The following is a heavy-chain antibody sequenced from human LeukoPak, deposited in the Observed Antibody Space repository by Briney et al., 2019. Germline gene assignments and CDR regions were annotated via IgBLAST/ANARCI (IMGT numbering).Heavy chain of an antibody. D-gene: IGHD3-16*01. CDR3: ARESGGSRPLDH. J-gene: IGHJ4*02. CDR1: GDSISSNY. V-gene: IGHV4-4*07. CDR2: MYTRGST. Sequence: SETLSLTCTVSGDSISSNYWTWIRQPAGKGLERIGRMYTRGSTNYKPSLKSRVTMSLDTSKNQFSLKLRSVTAADTAVYYCARESGGSRPLDHWGQGTPVTVSS.